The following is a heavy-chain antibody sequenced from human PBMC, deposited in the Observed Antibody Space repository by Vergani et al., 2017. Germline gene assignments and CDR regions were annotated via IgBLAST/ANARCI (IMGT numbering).Heavy chain of an antibody. D-gene: IGHD1-14*01. CDR2: TWYDGNNK. J-gene: IGHJ5*02. Sequence: QVQLVESGGGVVQPGRSLRLSCAASGFTFNQFGMHWVRQAPGKGLEWVAVTWYDGNNKQYADSVKGRFTISRDNYNSTMYLQMNSLRDEDTGVYYCARELRLLYNRYDPWGQGTLVTVSS. CDR1: GFTFNQFG. CDR3: ARELRLLYNRYDP. V-gene: IGHV3-33*01.